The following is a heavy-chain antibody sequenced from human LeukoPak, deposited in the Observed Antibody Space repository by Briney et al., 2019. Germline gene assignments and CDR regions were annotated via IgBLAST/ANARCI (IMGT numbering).Heavy chain of an antibody. CDR2: IIPYNGNT. V-gene: IGHV1-18*01. CDR1: GYTFTSYG. D-gene: IGHD6-19*01. J-gene: IGHJ6*02. CDR3: ARARASIAVAGTPHYYYGMDV. Sequence: ASVKVSCKASGYTFTSYGISWVRQAPGQGLEWMGWIIPYNGNTNYAQKPQGRVTMTTDTSTSTAYMELRSLKSDDTAVYYCARARASIAVAGTPHYYYGMDVWGQGTTVTVSS.